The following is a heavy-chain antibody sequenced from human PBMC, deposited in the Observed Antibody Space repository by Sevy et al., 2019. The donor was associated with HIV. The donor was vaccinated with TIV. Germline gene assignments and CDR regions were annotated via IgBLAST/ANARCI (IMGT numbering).Heavy chain of an antibody. CDR3: ARGGKGCSGGSCYSEINWFDP. J-gene: IGHJ5*02. D-gene: IGHD2-15*01. CDR1: SGSISSSNW. V-gene: IGHV4-4*02. CDR2: IYRSGST. Sequence: SETLSLTCAVSSGSISSSNWWSWVRQPPGKGLEWIGEIYRSGSTNYNPSLKSRVTISVDKSKNQFSLKLSSVTAADTAVYYCARGGKGCSGGSCYSEINWFDPWGQGTLVTVSS.